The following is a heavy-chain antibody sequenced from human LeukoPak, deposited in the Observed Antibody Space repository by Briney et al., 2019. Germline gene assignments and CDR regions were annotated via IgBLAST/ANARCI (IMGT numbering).Heavy chain of an antibody. V-gene: IGHV4-34*01. Sequence: SETLSLTCAVSGGSFSGHYWSCIRQPPGMGLGWIGEINHSGSTNYSPSLKSRVTISVDTSKNQFSLLLSSVTAADTAVYYCARAAWELLETRKLTYWGPGTLITVSS. CDR2: INHSGST. CDR3: ARAAWELLETRKLTY. CDR1: GGSFSGHY. D-gene: IGHD1-26*01. J-gene: IGHJ4*02.